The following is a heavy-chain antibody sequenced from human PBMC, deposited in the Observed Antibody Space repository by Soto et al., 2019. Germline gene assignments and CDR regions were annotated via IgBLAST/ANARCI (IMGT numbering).Heavy chain of an antibody. J-gene: IGHJ4*02. Sequence: QITLKESGPTLVKPTQTLTLTCTVSGFSVSARGVGVGWIRQPPGKALEWLGIIYWNDDKRYSPSLKSRLTIIKDTPKNQVVLTLTNMDPVDTGTYYCAHSPWGAAPDYWGQGTPVTVSS. CDR3: AHSPWGAAPDY. V-gene: IGHV2-5*01. CDR2: IYWNDDK. CDR1: GFSVSARGVG. D-gene: IGHD3-16*01.